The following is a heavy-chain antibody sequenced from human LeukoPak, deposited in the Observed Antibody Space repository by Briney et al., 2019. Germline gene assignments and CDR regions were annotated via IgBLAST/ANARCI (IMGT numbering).Heavy chain of an antibody. J-gene: IGHJ4*02. D-gene: IGHD3-22*01. CDR3: ARLLCRGYICRVFDN. Sequence: PGGSLRLSCVASEFTFSSYSMSWVRQAPGRGPEWVSSITSSGDLTFYTDSVKGRFTISRDNAKNTLYLQMNSLRAEDTAIYYCARLLCRGYICRVFDNWGENPLVSVSS. CDR2: ITSSGDLT. V-gene: IGHV3-23*01. CDR1: EFTFSSYS.